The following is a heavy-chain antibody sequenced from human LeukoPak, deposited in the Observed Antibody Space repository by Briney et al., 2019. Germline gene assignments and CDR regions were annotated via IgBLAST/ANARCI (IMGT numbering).Heavy chain of an antibody. CDR1: GFTFSSYA. CDR3: ARDQVGSW. D-gene: IGHD6-13*01. CDR2: ISGSSSHI. Sequence: GGSLRLSCAASGFTFSSYAMSWIRQPPGKGLELISYISGSSSHINYADSVKGRFTISRDNAKKSVYLQMDSLRAEDTAVYYCARDQVGSWWGQGTLVIVSS. J-gene: IGHJ4*02. V-gene: IGHV3-21*05.